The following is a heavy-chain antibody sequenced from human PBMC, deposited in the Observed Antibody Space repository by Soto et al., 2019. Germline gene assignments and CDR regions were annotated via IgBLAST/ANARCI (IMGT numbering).Heavy chain of an antibody. J-gene: IGHJ4*02. V-gene: IGHV4-59*12. CDR2: IYHSGST. CDR3: ARAWGPAAISY. Sequence: SETLSLTCTVSGGSISSYYWSWIRQPPGKGLEWIGYIYHSGSTYYNPSLKSRVTTSVDRSKNQFSLKPSSVTAADTAVYYCARAWGPAAISYWGQGTLVTVSS. D-gene: IGHD2-2*02. CDR1: GGSISSYY.